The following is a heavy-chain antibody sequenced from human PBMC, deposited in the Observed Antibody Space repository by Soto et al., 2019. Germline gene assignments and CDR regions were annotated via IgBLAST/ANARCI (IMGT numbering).Heavy chain of an antibody. CDR3: ARDYYYRSGPSY. Sequence: ASVKVSCKASGYTFTSYAMHWVRQAPGQRLEWMGWINAGNGNTKYSQKFQGRVTITRDTSASTAYMELSSLRSDDTAVYFCARDYYYRSGPSYWGQGSLVPVSS. CDR1: GYTFTSYA. V-gene: IGHV1-3*01. D-gene: IGHD3-10*01. CDR2: INAGNGNT. J-gene: IGHJ4*02.